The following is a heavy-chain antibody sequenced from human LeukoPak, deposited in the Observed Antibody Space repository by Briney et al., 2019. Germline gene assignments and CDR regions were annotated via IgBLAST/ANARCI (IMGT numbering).Heavy chain of an antibody. Sequence: PGGSLRLSCVASGFTFNSYALSWVRQAPGKGLEWVSTIGGGGENTYYADSAKGRFTISRDSSKNTVYLHMKSLRAEDTAVYFCAKVLTGSQDYWGQGTLVTVSS. CDR1: GFTFNSYA. CDR3: AKVLTGSQDY. V-gene: IGHV3-23*01. J-gene: IGHJ4*02. CDR2: IGGGGENT. D-gene: IGHD1-14*01.